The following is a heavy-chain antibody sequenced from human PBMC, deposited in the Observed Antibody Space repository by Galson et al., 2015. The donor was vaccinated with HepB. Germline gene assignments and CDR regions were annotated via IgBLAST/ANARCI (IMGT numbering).Heavy chain of an antibody. D-gene: IGHD2-2*01. Sequence: QSGAEVKKPGESLRISCKASGYTFTSYYMHWVRQAPGQGLEWMGIINPSGGSTSYAQKFQGRVTMTRDTSTSTVYMELSSLRSEDTAVYYCARPGQVPAAHFDYWGQGTLVTVSS. J-gene: IGHJ4*02. CDR1: GYTFTSYY. CDR3: ARPGQVPAAHFDY. V-gene: IGHV1-46*01. CDR2: INPSGGST.